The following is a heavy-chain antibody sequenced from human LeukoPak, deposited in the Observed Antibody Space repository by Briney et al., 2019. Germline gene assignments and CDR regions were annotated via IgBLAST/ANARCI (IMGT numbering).Heavy chain of an antibody. CDR3: ASGDIVVVPAAIQPVDY. V-gene: IGHV1-2*04. CDR1: GYTFTGYY. Sequence: GASVKVSCRTSGYTFTGYYMHWVRQAPGQGLEWMGRINPNSGETNLSQKFQGSITMTRDTSNNTAYMEHGRLKSGDTAGYYCASGDIVVVPAAIQPVDYWGQGTLVTVSS. D-gene: IGHD2-2*01. CDR2: INPNSGET. J-gene: IGHJ4*02.